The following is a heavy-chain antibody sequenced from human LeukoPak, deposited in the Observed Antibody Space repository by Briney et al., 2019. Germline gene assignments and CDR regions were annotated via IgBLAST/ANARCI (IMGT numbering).Heavy chain of an antibody. CDR2: ISYDGSNK. CDR1: GFTFSSYA. J-gene: IGHJ6*02. CDR3: ARDPSSSSFRLVGYYGMDV. V-gene: IGHV3-30-3*01. D-gene: IGHD6-6*01. Sequence: PGGSLRLSCAASGFTFSSYAMHWVRQAPGKGLEWVAVISYDGSNKYYADSVKGRFTISRDNSKNTLYLQMNSLRAEDTAVYYCARDPSSSSFRLVGYYGMDVWGQGTTVTVSS.